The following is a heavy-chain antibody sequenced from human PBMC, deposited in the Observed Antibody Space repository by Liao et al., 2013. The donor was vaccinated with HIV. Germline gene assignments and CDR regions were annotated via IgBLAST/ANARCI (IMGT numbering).Heavy chain of an antibody. CDR3: ARGFGYPVVKGYNY. V-gene: IGHV4-4*07. J-gene: IGHJ4*02. Sequence: QVQLLESGPGLVKPSETLSLTCTVSGGSISSYYWSWIRQPAGKELEWIGRIYTSGSTNYNPSLKSRVTMSVDTSKNQFSLNLRSVTAADTAVYYCARGFGYPVVKGYNYWGQGNLGHRLL. CDR2: IYTSGST. CDR1: GGSISSYY. D-gene: IGHD4-23*01.